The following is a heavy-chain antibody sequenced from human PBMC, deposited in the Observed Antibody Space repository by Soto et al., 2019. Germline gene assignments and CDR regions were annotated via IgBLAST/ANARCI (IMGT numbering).Heavy chain of an antibody. D-gene: IGHD5-12*01. V-gene: IGHV4-4*07. J-gene: IGHJ4*02. CDR3: AREGSYSAYNFAHGIQLWSFDF. CDR2: IFSSGST. CDR1: CGSINTFY. Sequence: KTSETLSLTCTGSCGSINTFYWSWVRQPAGKGLEWIGRIFSSGSTSFNPSLESRVAMSVDTSKNHFSLNLSSVTAADMAVYYCAREGSYSAYNFAHGIQLWSFDFWGQGALVTVSS.